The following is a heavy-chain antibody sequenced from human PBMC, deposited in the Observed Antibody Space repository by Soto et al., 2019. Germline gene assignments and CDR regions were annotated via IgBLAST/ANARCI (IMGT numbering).Heavy chain of an antibody. V-gene: IGHV1-18*01. CDR1: GYTFTSYG. CDR3: ARVYCSGGSCYLGFGWYYYYMDV. J-gene: IGHJ6*03. D-gene: IGHD2-15*01. CDR2: ISAYNGNT. Sequence: EASVQVSCKASGYTFTSYGISWVRQAPGQGLEWMGWISAYNGNTNYAQKLQGRVTMTTDTSTNTAYMELRSLRSDDTAVYYCARVYCSGGSCYLGFGWYYYYMDVWGKGTTVTVSS.